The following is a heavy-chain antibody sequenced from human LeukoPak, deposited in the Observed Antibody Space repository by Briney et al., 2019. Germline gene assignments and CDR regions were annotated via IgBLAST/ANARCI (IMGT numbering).Heavy chain of an antibody. CDR2: ISAYNGNT. Sequence: ASVNVSCKASGYTFTSYGISWVRQAPGQGLEWMGWISAYNGNTNYAQKLQGRVTTTTDTSTSTAYMELRSLRSDDTAVYYCARDQRSGYSYSYPFDYWGQGTLVTVSS. V-gene: IGHV1-18*01. CDR3: ARDQRSGYSYSYPFDY. D-gene: IGHD5-18*01. J-gene: IGHJ4*02. CDR1: GYTFTSYG.